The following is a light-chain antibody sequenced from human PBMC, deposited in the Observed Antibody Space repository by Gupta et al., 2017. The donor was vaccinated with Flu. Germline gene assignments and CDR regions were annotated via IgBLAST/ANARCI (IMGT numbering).Light chain of an antibody. CDR1: SRDVGAYNY. J-gene: IGLJ3*02. Sequence: SSLPQPRSVSGSPGQSVTISCTGTSRDVGAYNYVSWYQQHPGKAPKLMIYDVYKRPSGVPDRFSGSKSGNTASLTISGRQAEDEDDYYCGSWAGTYWVFGGGTKLTVL. CDR2: DVY. CDR3: GSWAGTYWV. V-gene: IGLV2-11*01.